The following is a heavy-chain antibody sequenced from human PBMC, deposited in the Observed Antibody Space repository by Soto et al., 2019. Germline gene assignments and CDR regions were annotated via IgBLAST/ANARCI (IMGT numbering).Heavy chain of an antibody. CDR3: ERSWGGDGYYH. CDR1: GDSLNSGAYY. V-gene: IGHV4-61*03. CDR2: IYHTGST. Sequence: PSETLSLTCNVSGDSLNSGAYYWTWIRQSPGRGLEWIGHIYHTGSTNYNPSLRSRLTISLDTSKSHFSLTLRSVNAVDTGVYYCERSWGGDGYYHWGQGTLVTVSS. J-gene: IGHJ5*02. D-gene: IGHD5-12*01.